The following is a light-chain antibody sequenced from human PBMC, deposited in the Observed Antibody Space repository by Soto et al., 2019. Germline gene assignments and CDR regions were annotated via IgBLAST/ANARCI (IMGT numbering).Light chain of an antibody. CDR1: SSDVGGYNY. V-gene: IGLV2-14*01. Sequence: QSALTQPASVSGFLGQSITISCTRSSSDVGGYNYVSWYQQQPGKAPKLMIYDVHNRPSGISNRFSASKSGNMASLTISRLQAEDEADYYCNSYTGTSVIFGGGTKLTVL. CDR3: NSYTGTSVI. J-gene: IGLJ2*01. CDR2: DVH.